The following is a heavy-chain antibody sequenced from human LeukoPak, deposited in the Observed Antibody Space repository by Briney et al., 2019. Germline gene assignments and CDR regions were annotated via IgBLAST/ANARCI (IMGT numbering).Heavy chain of an antibody. V-gene: IGHV4-34*01. CDR3: ASQERRRDGYNYYYYYYMDV. Sequence: SETLSLTCAVYGGSFSGYYWSWIRQPPGKGLEWIGSIYYSGSTYYNPSLKSRVTISVDTSKNQFSLKLSSVTAADTAVYYCASQERRRDGYNYYYYYYMDVWGKGTTVTISS. J-gene: IGHJ6*03. D-gene: IGHD5-24*01. CDR1: GGSFSGYY. CDR2: IYYSGST.